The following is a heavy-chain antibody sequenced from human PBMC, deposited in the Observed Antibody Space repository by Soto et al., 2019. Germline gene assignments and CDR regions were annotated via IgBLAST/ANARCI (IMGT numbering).Heavy chain of an antibody. CDR1: GFTFSSYW. Sequence: EVQLVESGGGMVQPGGSLRLSCAASGFTFSSYWMSWVRQAPGKGLEWVANIKQDGSDKYYVDSVKGRFTISRDNAKNSLYLQMNSLRAEDTAVYYCARDLVEGEAAAGKGYFGGYFDYWGQGTLVTVSS. CDR3: ARDLVEGEAAAGKGYFGGYFDY. D-gene: IGHD6-13*01. V-gene: IGHV3-7*01. CDR2: IKQDGSDK. J-gene: IGHJ4*02.